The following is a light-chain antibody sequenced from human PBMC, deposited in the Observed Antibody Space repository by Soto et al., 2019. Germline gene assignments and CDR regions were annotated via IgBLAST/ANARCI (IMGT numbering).Light chain of an antibody. CDR3: QQRSNWPPTIT. CDR1: QSVSSY. CDR2: DAS. V-gene: IGKV3-11*01. J-gene: IGKJ5*01. Sequence: EIVLTQSPATLSLSPGERATLSCRASQSVSSYLAWYQQKPGQAPRLLIYDASNRATGIPARFSGSGSGTDVTLTISSLEHEDFAVYYCQQRSNWPPTITFGQGTRLEIK.